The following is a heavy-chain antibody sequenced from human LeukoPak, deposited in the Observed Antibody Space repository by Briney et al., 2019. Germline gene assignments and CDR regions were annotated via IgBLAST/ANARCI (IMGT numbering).Heavy chain of an antibody. CDR2: IYLGDSDT. V-gene: IGHV5-51*01. Sequence: GESLKISCKGSGYSLTSYWIGWVRQMPGKGLEWMGIIYLGDSDTRYSPSFQGQVTISADKSISTAYLQWSSLKASDTAMYYCARHGVDTAMFNWFDPWGQGTLVTVSS. CDR1: GYSLTSYW. CDR3: ARHGVDTAMFNWFDP. D-gene: IGHD5-18*01. J-gene: IGHJ5*02.